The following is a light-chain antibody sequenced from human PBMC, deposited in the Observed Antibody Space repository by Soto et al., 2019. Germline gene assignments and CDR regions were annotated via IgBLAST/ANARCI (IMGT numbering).Light chain of an antibody. Sequence: DIQMTQSPSSLSASVGDRVTITCRASQSIRSYLNWYQQERGKAPKLLIYASSSSQSGVPSGFSGSGSGTDFTLTITSLQPEDFGTYYCQQRYSTHRTLGQGTKVDIK. CDR2: ASS. V-gene: IGKV1-39*01. CDR3: QQRYSTHRT. CDR1: QSIRSY. J-gene: IGKJ1*01.